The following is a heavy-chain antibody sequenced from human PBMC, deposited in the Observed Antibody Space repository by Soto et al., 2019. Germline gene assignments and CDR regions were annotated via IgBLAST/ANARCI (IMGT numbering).Heavy chain of an antibody. V-gene: IGHV4-34*01. CDR2: INHSEST. J-gene: IGHJ3*02. D-gene: IGHD3-22*01. CDR1: GGSFSGYY. CDR3: ARGPRVTMIVVVQLTRNDAFDI. Sequence: PSETLSLTCAVYGGSFSGYYWSWIRQPPGKGLEWIGEINHSESTNYNPSLKSRVTKSVDTSKNQFSLKLSSVTAVDTAVYYCARGPRVTMIVVVQLTRNDAFDIWGQGTMVTVSS.